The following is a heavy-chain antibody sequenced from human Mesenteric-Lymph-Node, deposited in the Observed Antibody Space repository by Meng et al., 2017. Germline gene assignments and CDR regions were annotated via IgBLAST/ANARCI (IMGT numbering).Heavy chain of an antibody. D-gene: IGHD2-15*01. CDR1: GGTFSSYT. J-gene: IGHJ4*02. CDR2: IIPILGIA. Sequence: SVKVSCKASGGTFSSYTISWVRQAPGQGLEWMGRIIPILGIANYAQKFQGRVTITADKSTSTAYMELSSLRSEDTAVYFCARNTRLLATGSSYFDYWGQGTLVTVSS. V-gene: IGHV1-69*02. CDR3: ARNTRLLATGSSYFDY.